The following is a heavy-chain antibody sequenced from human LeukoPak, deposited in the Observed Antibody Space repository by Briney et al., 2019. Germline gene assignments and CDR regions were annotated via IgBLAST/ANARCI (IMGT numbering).Heavy chain of an antibody. V-gene: IGHV3-23*01. D-gene: IGHD6-6*01. CDR2: VSDSGSDT. J-gene: IGHJ4*02. Sequence: GGSLRLPCAASGFTFSNHGMSWVRQASGKGLEWVSAVSDSGSDTYYADSVKGRFTASRDNSKNTLYLQMNSLRAEDTAVYYCAKRVPYSSSSVYFDNWGRGTLVTVSS. CDR3: AKRVPYSSSSVYFDN. CDR1: GFTFSNHG.